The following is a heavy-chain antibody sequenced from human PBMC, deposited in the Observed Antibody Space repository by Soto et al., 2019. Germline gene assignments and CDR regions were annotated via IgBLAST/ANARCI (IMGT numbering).Heavy chain of an antibody. D-gene: IGHD1-26*01. Sequence: EVQLSESGGDLRQPGGSLRLSCAASGFTFTNYAMKWVRQTPGKGLEWVSGISASGGLKYYADSVRGRFTVSRDNSKNILYLQMDNLRDEDTAIYYCAREVGAPSGWLDPWGQGTQVTVSS. J-gene: IGHJ5*02. CDR1: GFTFTNYA. CDR3: AREVGAPSGWLDP. CDR2: ISASGGLK. V-gene: IGHV3-23*01.